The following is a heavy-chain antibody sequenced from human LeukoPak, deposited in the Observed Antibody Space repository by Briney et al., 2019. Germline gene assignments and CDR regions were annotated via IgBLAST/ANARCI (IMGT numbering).Heavy chain of an antibody. CDR3: AKDSGYYYGSGSYRAPYYGMDV. Sequence: GGSLRLSCAASGFTFDDYAMHWVRQAPGKGLEWVSGISWNSGSIVYADSVKGRFTISRDNAKNSLYLQMNSLRAEDTALYYCAKDSGYYYGSGSYRAPYYGMDVWGQGTTVTVSS. CDR1: GFTFDDYA. CDR2: ISWNSGSI. D-gene: IGHD3-10*01. V-gene: IGHV3-9*01. J-gene: IGHJ6*02.